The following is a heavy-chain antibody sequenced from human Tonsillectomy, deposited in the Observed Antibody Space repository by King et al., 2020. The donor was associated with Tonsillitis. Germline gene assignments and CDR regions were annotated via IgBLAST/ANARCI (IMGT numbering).Heavy chain of an antibody. V-gene: IGHV1-69*01. CDR1: GGTFSSYA. D-gene: IGHD3-3*01. CDR2: IIPIFGTA. CDR3: ARGAKRITIFGVVIKKHAYYFDY. Sequence: VQLVESGAEVKKPGSSVKVSCKASGGTFSSYAISWVRQAPGQGLEWMGGIIPIFGTANYAQKFQGRVTITADESTSTAYMELSSLRSEETAVYYCARGAKRITIFGVVIKKHAYYFDYWGQGTLVTVSS. J-gene: IGHJ4*02.